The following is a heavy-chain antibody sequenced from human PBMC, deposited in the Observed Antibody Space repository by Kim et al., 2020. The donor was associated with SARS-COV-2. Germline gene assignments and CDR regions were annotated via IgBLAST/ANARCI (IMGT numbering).Heavy chain of an antibody. D-gene: IGHD3-10*01. CDR2: EKT. CDR3: VRGGGLYDS. V-gene: IGHV4-4*07. Sequence: EKTNYNPSLQSRVTVSVDTSKNQFSLNLSSVTAADTAVYYCVRGGGLYDSWGQGTLVTVSS. J-gene: IGHJ4*02.